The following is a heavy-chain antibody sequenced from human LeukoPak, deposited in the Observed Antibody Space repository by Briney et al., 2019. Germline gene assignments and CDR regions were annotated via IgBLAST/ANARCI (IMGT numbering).Heavy chain of an antibody. D-gene: IGHD2-2*01. CDR1: GFTFSSYP. CDR2: ISGGGGSA. V-gene: IGHV3-23*01. CDR3: ATRPLMPPRFDY. Sequence: GGSLRLSCAASGFTFSSYPMSWVRQSPTKGLQWVSAISGGGGSAYYADSVKGRFTISRDNSRSTLFLQMNSLRAEDTAIYYCATRPLMPPRFDYWGQGTLVTVSS. J-gene: IGHJ4*02.